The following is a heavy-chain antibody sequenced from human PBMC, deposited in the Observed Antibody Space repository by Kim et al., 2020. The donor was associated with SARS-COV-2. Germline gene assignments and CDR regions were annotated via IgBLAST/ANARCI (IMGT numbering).Heavy chain of an antibody. J-gene: IGHJ4*02. V-gene: IGHV1-18*01. Sequence: ASVKVSCKASGYTFTSYGISWVRQAPGQGLEWMGWISAYNGNTNYAQKLQGRVTMTTDTSTSTAYMELRSLRSDDTAVYYCARGGSNYDFWSGSTPGVPYYFDYWGQGTLVTVSS. CDR1: GYTFTSYG. D-gene: IGHD3-3*01. CDR3: ARGGSNYDFWSGSTPGVPYYFDY. CDR2: ISAYNGNT.